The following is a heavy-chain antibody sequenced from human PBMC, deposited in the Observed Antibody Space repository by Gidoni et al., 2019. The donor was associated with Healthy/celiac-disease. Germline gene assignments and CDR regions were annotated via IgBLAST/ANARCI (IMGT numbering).Heavy chain of an antibody. Sequence: QVTLKESGPVLVKPTETLTLTCTVSGFSLSNARMGVRWIRQPPGKALEWLAHIFSNDEKSYSTSLKSRLTISKDTSKSQVVLTMPNMDTVDTATYYCARIEHSSSSVNWFDPWGQGTLVTVSS. D-gene: IGHD6-6*01. CDR2: IFSNDEK. V-gene: IGHV2-26*01. J-gene: IGHJ5*02. CDR3: ARIEHSSSSVNWFDP. CDR1: GFSLSNARMG.